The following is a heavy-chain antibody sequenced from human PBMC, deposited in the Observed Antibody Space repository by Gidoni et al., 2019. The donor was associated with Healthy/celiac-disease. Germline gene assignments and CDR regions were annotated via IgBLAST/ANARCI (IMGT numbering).Heavy chain of an antibody. CDR3: ARRYCSSTSCYTFDAFDI. J-gene: IGHJ3*02. CDR2: ISSSSSYI. CDR1: GFTFSSYS. D-gene: IGHD2-2*02. Sequence: EVQLVESGGGLVKPGGSLRLSCAASGFTFSSYSMNWVRQAPGKGLEWVSSISSSSSYIYYADSVKGRFTISRDNAKNSLYLQMNSLRAEDTAVYYCARRYCSSTSCYTFDAFDIWGQGTMVTVSS. V-gene: IGHV3-21*01.